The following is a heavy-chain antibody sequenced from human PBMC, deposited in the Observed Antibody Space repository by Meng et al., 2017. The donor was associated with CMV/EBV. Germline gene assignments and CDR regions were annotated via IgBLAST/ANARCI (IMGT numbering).Heavy chain of an antibody. CDR2: SRVVVARYIT. Sequence: SGLTSIDHDMVWVRQARGKGLEWVDRSRVVVARYITEYAASVKGRFTISGDDAKISLYLQMNSLKTEDTAIYYCGTFGISAPGTRSYWGQGTLVTVSS. CDR1: GLTSIDHD. CDR3: GTFGISAPGTRSY. V-gene: IGHV3-72*01. J-gene: IGHJ4*02. D-gene: IGHD6-13*01.